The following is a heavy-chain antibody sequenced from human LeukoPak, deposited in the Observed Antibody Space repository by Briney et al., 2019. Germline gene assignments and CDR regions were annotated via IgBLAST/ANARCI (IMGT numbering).Heavy chain of an antibody. Sequence: SETLSLTCTVSGGSISSYYWSWIRQPPGKGLEWIGYIYYSGSTNYNPSLKSRVTISVDTSKNQFSLKLSSVTAADTAVYYCARHYYYGSGSYNAEYFQHWGQGTLVTVSS. CDR3: ARHYYYGSGSYNAEYFQH. CDR1: GGSISSYY. J-gene: IGHJ1*01. V-gene: IGHV4-59*08. CDR2: IYYSGST. D-gene: IGHD3-10*01.